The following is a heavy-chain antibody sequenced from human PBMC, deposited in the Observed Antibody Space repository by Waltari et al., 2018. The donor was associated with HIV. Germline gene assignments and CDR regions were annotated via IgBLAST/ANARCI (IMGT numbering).Heavy chain of an antibody. CDR2: ISGRGDTT. CDR1: GFTFSVSA. V-gene: IGHV3-23*01. CDR3: ATLYSDYGDY. D-gene: IGHD4-17*01. Sequence: EVQLLESGGGLVQPGGSLRLSCAASGFTFSVSARTWVRQAPGKGLEWVSRISGRGDTTNYADSVKGRFTISRDNSKNTLSLQINSLRVDDTAVYYCATLYSDYGDYWGQGALVNVSS. J-gene: IGHJ4*02.